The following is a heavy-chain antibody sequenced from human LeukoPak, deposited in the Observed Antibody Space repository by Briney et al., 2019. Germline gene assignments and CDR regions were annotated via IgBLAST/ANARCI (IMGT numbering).Heavy chain of an antibody. CDR3: TRDGFRYNWNDLDAFDI. V-gene: IGHV3-49*04. CDR1: GFTFGDYA. J-gene: IGHJ3*02. CDR2: IRSKAYGGTT. Sequence: GGSLRLSCTASGFTFGDYAMSWVRQAPGKGLEWVGFIRSKAYGGTTEYAASVKGRFTISRDDSKSIAYLQMNSLKTEDTAVYYSTRDGFRYNWNDLDAFDIWGQGTMVTVSS. D-gene: IGHD1-20*01.